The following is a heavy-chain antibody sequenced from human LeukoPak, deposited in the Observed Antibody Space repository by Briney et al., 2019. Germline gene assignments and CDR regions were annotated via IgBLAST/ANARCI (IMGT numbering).Heavy chain of an antibody. CDR3: ARVRAGYIDY. V-gene: IGHV6-1*01. CDR2: TYYRSKWYS. CDR1: GDSVSSNSAA. D-gene: IGHD5-24*01. J-gene: IGHJ4*02. Sequence: SQTLSLTCVISGDSVSSNSAAWIWIRQSPSRGLEWLGRTYYRSKWYSDYAVSVKSRVTINLDTSKNQFSLRLNSVTPEDTAVYYSARVRAGYIDYWGQGTLVTVSS.